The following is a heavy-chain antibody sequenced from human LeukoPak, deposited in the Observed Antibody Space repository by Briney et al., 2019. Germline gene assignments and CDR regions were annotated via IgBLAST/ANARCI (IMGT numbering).Heavy chain of an antibody. Sequence: SETLSLTCAVYGGSFSGYYWSWIRQPPGKGLEWIGEINHSGSTNYNPSLKSRVTISVDTTKNQFSLKLSSVTAADTAVYYCARHPTLTSGGNFDYWGQGTLVTVSS. CDR1: GGSFSGYY. J-gene: IGHJ4*02. D-gene: IGHD3-16*01. CDR3: ARHPTLTSGGNFDY. CDR2: INHSGST. V-gene: IGHV4-34*01.